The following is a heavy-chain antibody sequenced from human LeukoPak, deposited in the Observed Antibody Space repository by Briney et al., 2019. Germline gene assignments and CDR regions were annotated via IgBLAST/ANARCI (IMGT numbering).Heavy chain of an antibody. J-gene: IGHJ4*02. D-gene: IGHD3-10*01. V-gene: IGHV4-39*07. CDR2: IYYSGST. Sequence: PSETLSLTCTVSGGSISSSSYYWGWIRQPPGKGLEWIGSIYYSGSTYYNPSLKSRVTISVDTSKNQFSLKLSSVTAADTAVYYCARVWGPGGQYDPGQFDYWGQGILVTVSS. CDR3: ARVWGPGGQYDPGQFDY. CDR1: GGSISSSSYY.